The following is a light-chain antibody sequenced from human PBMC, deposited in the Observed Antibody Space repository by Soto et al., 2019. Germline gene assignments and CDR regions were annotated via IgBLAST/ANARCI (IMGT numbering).Light chain of an antibody. CDR3: HQSCSPPQT. CDR2: AAS. V-gene: IGKV1-27*01. Sequence: DIQMTQSPASLSASVGDRVTITCRASQGINNYLAWYQQKPGKVPKLLIYAASTLQSGVPSRFSGSGSGTDFTLTISSLQPEDFATYYCHQSCSPPQTFGQGTKVDIK. CDR1: QGINNY. J-gene: IGKJ1*01.